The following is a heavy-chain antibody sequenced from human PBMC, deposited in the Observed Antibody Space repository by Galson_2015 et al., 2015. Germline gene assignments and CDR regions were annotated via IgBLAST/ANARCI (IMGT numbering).Heavy chain of an antibody. J-gene: IGHJ4*02. D-gene: IGHD3-10*01. Sequence: QSGAEVKKPGESLKISCKGSGFSFTDYWIGWVRHMPGKGLEWMGIIYPDDSDTRYSPSFQGQVTISADKSIHTAYLQWNSLEASDSAMYYCATRETVLAPGRYWGQGTLVTVSS. CDR2: IYPDDSDT. V-gene: IGHV5-51*01. CDR3: ATRETVLAPGRY. CDR1: GFSFTDYW.